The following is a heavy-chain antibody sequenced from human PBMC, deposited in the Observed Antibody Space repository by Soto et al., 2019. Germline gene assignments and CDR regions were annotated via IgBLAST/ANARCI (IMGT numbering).Heavy chain of an antibody. D-gene: IGHD6-6*01. J-gene: IGHJ6*02. CDR1: AFTFSSYG. V-gene: IGHV3-30*03. CDR2: ISYDGSSK. CDR3: ARDRSSSSSFYYGMDV. Sequence: QVQLVESGGGVVQPERSLRLSCAASAFTFSSYGMHWVRQAPGKGLEWVAHISYDGSSKYYADSVKGRFTISRDNSKNTLYLQMNSLRAEDTVVYCCARDRSSSSSFYYGMDVWGQGTTVTVSS.